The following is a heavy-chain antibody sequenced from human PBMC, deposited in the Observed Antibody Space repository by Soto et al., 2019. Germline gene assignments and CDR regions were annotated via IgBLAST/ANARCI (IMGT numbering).Heavy chain of an antibody. Sequence: GASVKVSCKASGYTFTGYGISWVRQAPGQGLEWMGWISAYNGNTNYAQKLQGRVTMTTDTSTSTAYMELRSLRSDDTAVYYCARAVELDYYDSSGYLADYWGQGTLVTVSS. D-gene: IGHD3-22*01. CDR3: ARAVELDYYDSSGYLADY. CDR1: GYTFTGYG. J-gene: IGHJ4*02. CDR2: ISAYNGNT. V-gene: IGHV1-18*01.